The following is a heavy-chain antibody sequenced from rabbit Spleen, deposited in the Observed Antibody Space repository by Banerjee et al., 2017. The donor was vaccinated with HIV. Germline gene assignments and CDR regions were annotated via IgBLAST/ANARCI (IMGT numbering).Heavy chain of an antibody. CDR1: GFDFTSTYY. Sequence: EQLEESGGGLVKPEGSLTLTCKASGFDFTSTYYMCWVRQAPGKGLQLIACIDTSSGSTDYASWVNGRFTISKTSSTTVTLQMTSLTAADTATYFCARDTGTSFSTYGMDLWGPGTLVTVS. D-gene: IGHD7-1*01. CDR2: IDTSSGST. J-gene: IGHJ6*01. V-gene: IGHV1S45*01. CDR3: ARDTGTSFSTYGMDL.